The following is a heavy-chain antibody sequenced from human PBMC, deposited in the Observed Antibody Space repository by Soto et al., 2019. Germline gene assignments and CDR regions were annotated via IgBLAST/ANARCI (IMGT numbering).Heavy chain of an antibody. CDR3: AQDRVYLRDPLHY. CDR1: GFTFTYYA. Sequence: GGSLRLSCTASGFTFTYYAFSWVRQAPGKGLEWVSAISANGQGIYYADSLRVRFTISRDNSKNTVFLHMDILRAEDTTVYYCAQDRVYLRDPLHYWGQGTRVAV. V-gene: IGHV3-23*01. CDR2: ISANGQGI. J-gene: IGHJ4*02.